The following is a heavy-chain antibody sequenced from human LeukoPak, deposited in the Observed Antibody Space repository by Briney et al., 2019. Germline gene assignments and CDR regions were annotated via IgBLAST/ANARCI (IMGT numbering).Heavy chain of an antibody. CDR2: MSAYNGKT. CDR1: GYSFTSYG. D-gene: IGHD5-18*01. J-gene: IGHJ3*02. CDR3: ARGMGYSYGHPQGAFDI. V-gene: IGHV1-18*01. Sequence: GASVKVSCKASGYSFTSYGFNWVRQAPGQGLEWMGWMSAYNGKTNYAHSLQGRVTVTADTSTSTAYMELRSLRSEKTAVYYCARGMGYSYGHPQGAFDIWGQGKMVTVSS.